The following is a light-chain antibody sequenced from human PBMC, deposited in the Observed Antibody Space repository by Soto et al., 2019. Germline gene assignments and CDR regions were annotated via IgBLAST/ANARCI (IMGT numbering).Light chain of an antibody. CDR3: QQYGSSPRT. CDR2: GAS. V-gene: IGKV3-20*01. Sequence: EIVLTQSPGTLSLSPGARATLSCRASQSVSSSYLAWYQQKPGQAPRLLIYGASSRATGIPDRLSGSGSGTDCTLTISRLEPEDFAVDYCQQYGSSPRTFGQGTQVESK. J-gene: IGKJ1*01. CDR1: QSVSSSY.